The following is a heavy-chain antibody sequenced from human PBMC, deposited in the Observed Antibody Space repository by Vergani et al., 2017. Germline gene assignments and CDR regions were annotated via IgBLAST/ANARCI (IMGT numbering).Heavy chain of an antibody. CDR2: IHYSGST. CDR1: GGSINSGDYY. Sequence: QVQLQESGPGLVKPSQTLSLTCTVSGGSINSGDYYWNFIRQPPGKGLEWIGFIHYSGSTHHNPSLRRRINMSVDTSKNQFSLKLNSVTAADTAMYYCARMGGYDEGDAFRIGYFDSWGPGILVTVSS. CDR3: ARMGGYDEGDAFRIGYFDS. J-gene: IGHJ4*02. V-gene: IGHV4-30-4*01. D-gene: IGHD3-22*01.